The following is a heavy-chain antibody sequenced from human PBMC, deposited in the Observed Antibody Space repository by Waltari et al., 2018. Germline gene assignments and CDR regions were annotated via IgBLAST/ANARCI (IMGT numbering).Heavy chain of an antibody. CDR3: ARGAWDSSTDY. V-gene: IGHV3-53*02. Sequence: EVQLVETGGGLIQPGGSLRPSCAASGFTVSSNYMSWVRQAPGKGLEWVSVIYSGGSTYYADSVKGRFTISRDNSKNTLYLQMNSLRAEDTAVYYCARGAWDSSTDYWGQGTLVTVSS. J-gene: IGHJ4*02. CDR1: GFTVSSNY. D-gene: IGHD6-13*01. CDR2: IYSGGST.